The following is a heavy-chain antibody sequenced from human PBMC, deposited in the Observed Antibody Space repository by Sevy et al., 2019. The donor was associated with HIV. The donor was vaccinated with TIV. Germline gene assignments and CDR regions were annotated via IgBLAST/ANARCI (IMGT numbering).Heavy chain of an antibody. CDR2: LKSDVYGGTV. Sequence: GGSLRLSCTASGFTFGDYCMSWVRQAPGKGLEWVAFLKSDVYGGTVDYAAAVRGRFVISRDDSKTIAYLQMNDLKTEDTGVYYCTRGKAAQSIFDYWGQGALVTVSS. CDR3: TRGKAAQSIFDY. CDR1: GFTFGDYC. D-gene: IGHD3-16*01. J-gene: IGHJ4*02. V-gene: IGHV3-49*04.